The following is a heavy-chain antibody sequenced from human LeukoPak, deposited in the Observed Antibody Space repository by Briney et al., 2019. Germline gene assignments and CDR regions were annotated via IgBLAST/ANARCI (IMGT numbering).Heavy chain of an antibody. Sequence: PGGSLRLSCAASGFTFTTYAMSWVRQAPGKGLEWVSAISGSGGTTYYADSVKGRFSISRDNSKNTLYLQMNSLRAEDTAVYYCAGLQYYFGYWGQGTLVTVSS. V-gene: IGHV3-23*01. CDR2: ISGSGGTT. J-gene: IGHJ4*02. D-gene: IGHD4-11*01. CDR1: GFTFTTYA. CDR3: AGLQYYFGY.